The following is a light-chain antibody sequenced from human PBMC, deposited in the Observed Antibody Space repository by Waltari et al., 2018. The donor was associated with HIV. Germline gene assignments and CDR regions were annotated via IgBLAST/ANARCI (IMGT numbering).Light chain of an antibody. CDR3: QQSYSTPPYT. Sequence: DIQMTQSPSSLSASVGDRVTITCRASQSISVCLDWYQQKPGEAPNLLIYTASSLQSGVPSRLSGSGSGTDLTLTINSLQPADVATNYCQQSYSTPPYTFGQGTKLEIK. J-gene: IGKJ2*01. CDR2: TAS. CDR1: QSISVC. V-gene: IGKV1-39*01.